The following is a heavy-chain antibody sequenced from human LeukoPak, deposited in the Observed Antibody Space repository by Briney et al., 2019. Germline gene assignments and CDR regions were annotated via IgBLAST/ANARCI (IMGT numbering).Heavy chain of an antibody. Sequence: SETLSLTCAVSGYSIRSGYYWGWIRQPPGKGLEWIGSIYHSGSTYYNPSLKSRVTISVDTSKNQFSLKLSSVTAADTAVYYCASQLTANYYYYYMDVWGKGTTVTVSS. V-gene: IGHV4-38-2*01. J-gene: IGHJ6*03. CDR3: ASQLTANYYYYYMDV. CDR2: IYHSGST. D-gene: IGHD4/OR15-4a*01. CDR1: GYSIRSGYY.